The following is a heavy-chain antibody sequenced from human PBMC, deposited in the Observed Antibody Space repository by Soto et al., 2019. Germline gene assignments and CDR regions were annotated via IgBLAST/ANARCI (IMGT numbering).Heavy chain of an antibody. V-gene: IGHV4-31*03. D-gene: IGHD5-18*01. CDR3: SRGILG. CDR1: GGSINSGGYC. CDR2: ISYGGST. J-gene: IGHJ4*02. Sequence: QVQLQESGPGLVKPSQTLSLTCTVSGGSINSGGYCWSWIRQHPGKGLDWIGCISYGGSTSYNPSLNRRVTVAVDTSKNQFSLKLTSVTAADTAVHDCSRGILGWGQGALITVSS.